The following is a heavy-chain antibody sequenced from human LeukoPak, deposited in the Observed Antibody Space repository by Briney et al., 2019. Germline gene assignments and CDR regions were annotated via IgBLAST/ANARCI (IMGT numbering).Heavy chain of an antibody. D-gene: IGHD2-15*01. CDR1: GFTFYSFD. V-gene: IGHV3-30*04. CDR2: ASYGGSNT. J-gene: IGHJ6*02. CDR3: ARGLGYCSGDRCSFHGMDV. Sequence: GGSLRLSCAASGFTFYSFDMHWVRQAPGKGLESVAVASYGGSNTYNADSVKGRFTISRDNSNNIMYLQMDSLRPEDTAVYYCARGLGYCSGDRCSFHGMDVWGQGTAVTVSS.